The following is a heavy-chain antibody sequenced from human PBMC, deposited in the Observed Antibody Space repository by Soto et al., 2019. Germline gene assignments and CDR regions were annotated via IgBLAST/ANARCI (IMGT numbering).Heavy chain of an antibody. CDR1: GFAFTNYG. J-gene: IGHJ4*02. V-gene: IGHV3-30*03. CDR3: ARDVAMPTGFGLGY. Sequence: QVQVVESGGNIVQPGTSLRLSCAASGFAFTNYGIHWVRQAPGKGLEWVAHISNDGSKKFYADSVKGRFTSSRDNSENTVYLQMTSLRPDDTAVFYCARDVAMPTGFGLGYWGQGTLVTVSS. CDR2: ISNDGSKK. D-gene: IGHD3-16*01.